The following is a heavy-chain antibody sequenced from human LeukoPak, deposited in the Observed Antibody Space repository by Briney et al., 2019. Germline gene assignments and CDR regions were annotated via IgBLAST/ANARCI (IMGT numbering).Heavy chain of an antibody. J-gene: IGHJ6*02. CDR2: ISGSGGST. Sequence: GGSLRLSCAASGFTFSSYAMSWVRQAPGKGLEWVSAISGSGGSTYYADSVKGRFTISRDNSKNTLYLQMNSLRAEDTAVYYCAREGGQTIAAAGTGGTKDYYGMDVWGQGTTVTVSS. V-gene: IGHV3-23*01. CDR3: AREGGQTIAAAGTGGTKDYYGMDV. D-gene: IGHD6-13*01. CDR1: GFTFSSYA.